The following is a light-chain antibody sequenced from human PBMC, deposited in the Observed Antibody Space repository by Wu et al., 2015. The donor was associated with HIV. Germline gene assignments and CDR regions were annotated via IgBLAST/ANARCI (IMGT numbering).Light chain of an antibody. J-gene: IGKJ2*01. Sequence: DIQLTQSPSFLSASVGDRVTISCRASQGIRTYLAWYQQKSGEAPNLLIYAASTLQDGVPSRFSGGGSGTDFTLTINSLQPEDFATYFCQQVTQYPYTFGQGPGCRSN. CDR1: QGIRTY. CDR3: QQVTQYPYT. CDR2: AAS. V-gene: IGKV1-9*01.